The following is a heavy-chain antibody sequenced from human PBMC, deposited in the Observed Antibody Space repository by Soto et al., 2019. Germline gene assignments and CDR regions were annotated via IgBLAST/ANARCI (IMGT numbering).Heavy chain of an antibody. CDR2: INHSGST. J-gene: IGHJ5*02. Sequence: LSLTCAVYGGSFSGYYWSWIRQPPGKGLEWIGEINHSGSTNYNPSLKSRVTISVDTSKNQFSLKLSSVTAADTAVYYCARGRRASSSWYSLLDVRVTNWFDPWGQGTLVTVSS. CDR3: ARGRRASSSWYSLLDVRVTNWFDP. D-gene: IGHD6-13*01. CDR1: GGSFSGYY. V-gene: IGHV4-34*01.